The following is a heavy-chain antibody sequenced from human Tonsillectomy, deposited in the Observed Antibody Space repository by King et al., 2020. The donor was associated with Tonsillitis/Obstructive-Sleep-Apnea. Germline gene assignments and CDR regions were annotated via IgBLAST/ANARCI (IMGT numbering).Heavy chain of an antibody. CDR1: GYTFTTYG. V-gene: IGHV1-18*01. CDR3: ARDIYFDY. Sequence: QLVQSGAEVKKPGASVKVSCKASGYTFTTYGITWVRQAPGQGLEWLGWTSTYSGNTNYAKKLQGRVNMTTDTSTSTAYMELRSLRADDTAIYYCARDIYFDYWGQGTLVTVSS. CDR2: TSTYSGNT. J-gene: IGHJ4*02.